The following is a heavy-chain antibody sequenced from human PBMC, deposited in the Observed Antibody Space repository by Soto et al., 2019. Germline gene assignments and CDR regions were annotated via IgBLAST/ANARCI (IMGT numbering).Heavy chain of an antibody. D-gene: IGHD6-6*01. CDR2: INPNSGGT. CDR1: GYTFTGYY. V-gene: IGHV1-2*02. Sequence: ASVKVSCKASGYTFTGYYMHGVRQAPGQGLEWMGWINPNSGGTNYAQKFQGRVTMTRDTSISTAYMELSRLRSDDTAVYYCARKGRYSSSTPGAAFGYWGQGTLVTVSS. CDR3: ARKGRYSSSTPGAAFGY. J-gene: IGHJ4*02.